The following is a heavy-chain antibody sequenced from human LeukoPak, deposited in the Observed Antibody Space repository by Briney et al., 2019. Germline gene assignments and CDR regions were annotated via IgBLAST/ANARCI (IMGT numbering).Heavy chain of an antibody. CDR2: IYSGGST. V-gene: IGHV3-53*01. J-gene: IGHJ4*02. CDR1: GFTVSSNY. D-gene: IGHD4-23*01. CDR3: ARDSKDYGGNGIDY. Sequence: GGSLRLSCAASGFTVSSNYMSWVRQAPGKGLEWVSVIYSGGSTYCADSVKGRFTISRDNSKNTLYLQMNSLRAGDTAVYYCARDSKDYGGNGIDYWGQGTLVTVSS.